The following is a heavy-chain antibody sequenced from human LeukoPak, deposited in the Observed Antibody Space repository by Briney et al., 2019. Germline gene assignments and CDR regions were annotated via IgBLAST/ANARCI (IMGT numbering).Heavy chain of an antibody. CDR2: INPNSGGT. V-gene: IGHV1-2*02. Sequence: ASVKVSCKASGYIFTGYYMHWVRQAPGQGLEWMGWINPNSGGTNSAQKFQGRVTMTRDTSISTAYMELSRLTSDDTAGYYCARHPYSGSYHFDYWGQGTLVTVSS. J-gene: IGHJ4*02. CDR1: GYIFTGYY. CDR3: ARHPYSGSYHFDY. D-gene: IGHD1-26*01.